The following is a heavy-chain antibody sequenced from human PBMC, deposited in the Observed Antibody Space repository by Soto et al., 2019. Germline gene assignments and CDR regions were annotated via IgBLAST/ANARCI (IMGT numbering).Heavy chain of an antibody. CDR3: ARDPGYSYGYN. CDR2: INAGNGNT. Sequence: ASVKVSCKASGYTFNSYAMNWVRQAPGQRLEWMGWINAGNGNTKYSQKFQGRVTITRDTSASTAYMELSSLRSEDTAVYYCARDPGYSYGYNWGKGTLVTVSS. J-gene: IGHJ4*02. V-gene: IGHV1-3*01. CDR1: GYTFNSYA. D-gene: IGHD5-18*01.